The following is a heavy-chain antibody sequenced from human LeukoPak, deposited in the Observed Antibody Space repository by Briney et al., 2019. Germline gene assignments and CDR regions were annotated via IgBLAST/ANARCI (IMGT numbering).Heavy chain of an antibody. CDR2: IYYSGST. CDR3: ARASYGGNLGFQH. D-gene: IGHD4-23*01. V-gene: IGHV4-31*03. CDR1: GGSISSGGYY. Sequence: PSETLSLTCTVSGGSISSGGYYWSWIRQHPGKGLEWIGYIYYSGSTYYNPSLKSRVTISVDTSKNQFSLKLSSVTAADTAVYYCARASYGGNLGFQHWGQGTLVTVSS. J-gene: IGHJ1*01.